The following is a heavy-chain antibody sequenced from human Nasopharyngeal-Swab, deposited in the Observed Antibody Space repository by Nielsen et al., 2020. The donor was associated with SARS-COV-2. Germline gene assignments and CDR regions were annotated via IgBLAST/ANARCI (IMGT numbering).Heavy chain of an antibody. CDR3: ARVLPFRITGTSGMDV. V-gene: IGHV1-46*01. D-gene: IGHD1-7*01. J-gene: IGHJ6*02. Sequence: ASVKVPCKASGYTFTSYYLHWVRQAPGQGLEWMGIINPTDGSTSYAQKFEGRVTMTRVTSTSTVYMELNSLRSEDTAVYYCARVLPFRITGTSGMDVWGQGTTVTVS. CDR1: GYTFTSYY. CDR2: INPTDGST.